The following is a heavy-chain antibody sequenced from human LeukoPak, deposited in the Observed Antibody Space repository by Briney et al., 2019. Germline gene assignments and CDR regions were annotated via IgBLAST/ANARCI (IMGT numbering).Heavy chain of an antibody. J-gene: IGHJ4*02. CDR3: ARGSSDYPRYFDY. CDR1: GYTFTSYV. D-gene: IGHD3-22*01. Sequence: GASVKVSCKASGYTFTSYVMHWVRQAPGQRLEWMGWINTGNGNTKYSQKFQGRVTITRDTSASTAYMELSSLRSEDTAVYYCARGSSDYPRYFDYWGQGSLVTVSS. CDR2: INTGNGNT. V-gene: IGHV1-3*04.